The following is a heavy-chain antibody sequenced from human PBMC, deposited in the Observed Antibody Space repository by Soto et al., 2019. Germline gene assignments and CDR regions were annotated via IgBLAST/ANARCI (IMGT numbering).Heavy chain of an antibody. V-gene: IGHV4-31*03. CDR2: IYYSGTT. J-gene: IGHJ5*02. Sequence: SETLSLSCTVSGGSISSGGYYWSWIRQHPGKGLEWIGYIYYSGTTYYNPSLKSRVTISVDTSKNQFSLKLSSVSAADPALYYSARCSLVVVPAPGFDPWGRGTLVT. CDR3: ARCSLVVVPAPGFDP. CDR1: GGSISSGGYY. D-gene: IGHD2-2*01.